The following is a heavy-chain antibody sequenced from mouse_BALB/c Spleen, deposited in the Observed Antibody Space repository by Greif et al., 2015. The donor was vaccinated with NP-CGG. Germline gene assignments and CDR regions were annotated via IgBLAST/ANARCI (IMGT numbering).Heavy chain of an antibody. CDR3: TRGGIYGSSYWYFDV. CDR2: IYPGSGST. J-gene: IGHJ1*01. CDR1: GYTFTSYW. V-gene: IGHV1S22*01. D-gene: IGHD1-1*01. Sequence: LQQSGSELVRPGASVKLSCKASGYTFTSYWMHWVKQRHGQGLEWIGNIYPGSGSTNYDEKFKSKDTLTVDTSSSTAYMHLSSLTSEDSAVYYCTRGGIYGSSYWYFDVWGAGTTVTVSS.